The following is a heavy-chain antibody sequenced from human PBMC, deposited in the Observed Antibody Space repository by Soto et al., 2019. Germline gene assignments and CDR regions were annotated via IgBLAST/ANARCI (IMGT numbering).Heavy chain of an antibody. V-gene: IGHV1-69*06. Sequence: SVKVSCKASGGTFSRYSIIWVRQAPGQGLEWMGGIIPIFGTANYAQKFQGRVTITADKSTSTAYMELSSLRSEDTAVYYCARGGYYDSSGYYVIDYWGQGTLVTVSS. CDR3: ARGGYYDSSGYYVIDY. CDR2: IIPIFGTA. J-gene: IGHJ4*02. CDR1: GGTFSRYS. D-gene: IGHD3-22*01.